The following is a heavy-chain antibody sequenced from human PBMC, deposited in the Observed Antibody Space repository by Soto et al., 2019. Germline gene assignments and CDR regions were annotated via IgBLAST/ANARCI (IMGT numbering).Heavy chain of an antibody. Sequence: TLSLTCTVSGGSISNGNYYCSWIRQHPEKGLEWIGYIDYRGTTHYNPSLESRVTISVDTSNNQFSLNLSSVTAADTAVYYCAREVKVPAAADAFDIWGQGTMVTVSS. D-gene: IGHD2-2*01. V-gene: IGHV4-31*03. J-gene: IGHJ3*02. CDR2: IDYRGTT. CDR3: AREVKVPAAADAFDI. CDR1: GGSISNGNYY.